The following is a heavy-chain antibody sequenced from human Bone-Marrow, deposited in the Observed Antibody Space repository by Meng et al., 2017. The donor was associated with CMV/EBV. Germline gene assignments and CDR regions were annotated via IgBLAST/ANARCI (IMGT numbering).Heavy chain of an antibody. CDR1: GFTFSSYS. CDR3: ARDLCSSTSCYRGDYYYYGMDV. CDR2: ISSSSSYI. V-gene: IGHV3-21*01. D-gene: IGHD2-2*01. Sequence: GESLKISCAASGFTFSSYSMNWVRQAPGKGLEWVSSISSSSSYIYYADSVKGRFTISRDNAKNSLYLQMNSLRAEDTAVYYCARDLCSSTSCYRGDYYYYGMDVWGQGTTVTGSS. J-gene: IGHJ6*02.